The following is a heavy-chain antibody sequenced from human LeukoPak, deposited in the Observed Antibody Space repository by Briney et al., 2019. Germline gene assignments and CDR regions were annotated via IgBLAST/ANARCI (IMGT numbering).Heavy chain of an antibody. CDR3: ARVAEMGYGPLNP. CDR1: GYSISSGYY. D-gene: IGHD5-12*01. Sequence: PSETLSLTCTVSGYSISSGYYWGWIRQPPGKGLEWIGSIYHSGSTYYNPSLKSRVTISVDTPKNQFSLKLSSVTAADTAVYYCARVAEMGYGPLNPWGQGTLVTVSS. V-gene: IGHV4-38-2*02. CDR2: IYHSGST. J-gene: IGHJ5*02.